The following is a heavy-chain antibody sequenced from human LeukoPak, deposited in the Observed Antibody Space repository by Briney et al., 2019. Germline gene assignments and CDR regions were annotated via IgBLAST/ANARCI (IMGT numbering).Heavy chain of an antibody. D-gene: IGHD1-14*01. Sequence: GGSLRLSCAASGFTFSSYEINWVRQAPGKGLEWVSYISRDSSTIFYADSVKGRFTISRDNAKSSLYLQMNSLKTEDTAVYYCTTGGNDYWGQGTLVTVSS. CDR3: TTGGNDY. J-gene: IGHJ4*02. CDR2: ISRDSSTI. V-gene: IGHV3-48*01. CDR1: GFTFSSYE.